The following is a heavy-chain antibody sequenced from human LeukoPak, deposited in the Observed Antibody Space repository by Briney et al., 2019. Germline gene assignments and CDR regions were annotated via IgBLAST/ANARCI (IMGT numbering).Heavy chain of an antibody. D-gene: IGHD2-8*01. CDR2: IYHSGST. Sequence: SQTLSFTCAVSGGSISSGGYSWSWIRQPPGKGLEWIGYIYHSGSTYYNPSLKSRVTISVDRSKNQFSLKLSSVTAADTAVYYCARLVRSVLMVYAIPPSYWFDPWGQGTLVTVSS. J-gene: IGHJ5*02. CDR1: GGSISSGGYS. CDR3: ARLVRSVLMVYAIPPSYWFDP. V-gene: IGHV4-30-2*01.